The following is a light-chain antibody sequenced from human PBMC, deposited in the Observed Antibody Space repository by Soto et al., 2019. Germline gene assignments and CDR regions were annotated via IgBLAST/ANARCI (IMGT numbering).Light chain of an antibody. J-gene: IGKJ4*01. Sequence: EIVMTQSPATLSVSPGERATLSCRASQSVNIYLAWYQQKPGQAPRLLIFGASSRATGIPARFSGSGSGTEFNLTISSLQSEDFAAYFCQQYDDWLRLTFGGGTKVDIK. CDR3: QQYDDWLRLT. CDR2: GAS. V-gene: IGKV3D-15*01. CDR1: QSVNIY.